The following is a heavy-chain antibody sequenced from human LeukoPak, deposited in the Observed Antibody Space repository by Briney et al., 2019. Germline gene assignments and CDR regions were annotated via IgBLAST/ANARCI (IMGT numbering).Heavy chain of an antibody. CDR2: IYHTGST. CDR1: GGTFSGYY. D-gene: IGHD3-3*01. Sequence: SETLSLTCAAYGGTFSGYYWSWIRQSPAKGLEWIGQIYHTGSTNYNPSLESRVTISLDTPNNQFSLKLTSVTAADTAVYYCARDDFGVALGGVWGKGTTVTVSS. V-gene: IGHV4-34*01. CDR3: ARDDFGVALGGV. J-gene: IGHJ6*04.